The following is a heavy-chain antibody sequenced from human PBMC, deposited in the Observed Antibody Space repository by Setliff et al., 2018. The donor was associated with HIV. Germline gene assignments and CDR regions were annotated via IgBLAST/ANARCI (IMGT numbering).Heavy chain of an antibody. CDR1: GYSFARYG. Sequence: ASVKVSCKASGYSFARYGLSWVRQAPGQGLVWMGWISGFNGNTKYAQSFQDRVAMTTETATSTAYMEMRSLRSDDTAVYFCARVPYRSACFSGGHDAFDIWGQGTMVTVS. D-gene: IGHD6-19*01. J-gene: IGHJ3*02. CDR2: ISGFNGNT. CDR3: ARVPYRSACFSGGHDAFDI. V-gene: IGHV1-18*01.